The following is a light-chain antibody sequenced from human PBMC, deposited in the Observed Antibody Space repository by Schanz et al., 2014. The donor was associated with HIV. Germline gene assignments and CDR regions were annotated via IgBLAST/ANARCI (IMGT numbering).Light chain of an antibody. CDR1: QSISTF. J-gene: IGKJ4*01. CDR2: AAS. V-gene: IGKV1-39*01. CDR3: QQRVDT. Sequence: DVQMTQSPSSLSASVGDRVTITCRASQSISTFLNWYQQKPGKAPKLLIHAASSLQSGVPSRFSGSGSGTDFTLIISSLEPEDFATYYCQQRVDTFGGGTKVEIK.